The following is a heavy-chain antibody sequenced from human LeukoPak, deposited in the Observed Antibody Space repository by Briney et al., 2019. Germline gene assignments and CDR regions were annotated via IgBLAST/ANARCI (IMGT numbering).Heavy chain of an antibody. D-gene: IGHD4-17*01. V-gene: IGHV4-34*01. Sequence: PSETLSLTCAVYGGSFSGYYWSWIRQPPGKGLEWIGEINHSGSTNYNPSLKSRVTTSVDTSKNQFSLKLSSVTAADTAVYYCARTLNGDYAYWGQGTLVTVSS. CDR3: ARTLNGDYAY. CDR2: INHSGST. J-gene: IGHJ4*02. CDR1: GGSFSGYY.